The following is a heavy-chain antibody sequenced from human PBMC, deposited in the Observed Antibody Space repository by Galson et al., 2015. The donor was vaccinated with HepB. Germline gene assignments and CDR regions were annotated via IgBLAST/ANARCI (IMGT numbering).Heavy chain of an antibody. J-gene: IGHJ1*01. Sequence: SVKVSCKASGYFFKDYGINWVRQAPGRGLEWIGWTSPYNGNVNYAQKFQGRVTMTSDTSTSTVFMDLGSLTGDDTASYYCARDVGIRSWYKIGYLPHWGQGTLVTVSS. D-gene: IGHD6-13*01. CDR2: TSPYNGNV. V-gene: IGHV1-18*01. CDR3: ARDVGIRSWYKIGYLPH. CDR1: GYFFKDYG.